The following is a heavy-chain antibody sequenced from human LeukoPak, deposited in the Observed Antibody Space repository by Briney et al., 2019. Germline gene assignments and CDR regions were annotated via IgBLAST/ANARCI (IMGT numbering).Heavy chain of an antibody. V-gene: IGHV4-59*01. CDR2: IYYGGST. CDR1: GASISSYY. D-gene: IGHD3-10*01. CDR3: ARGEVRGVDYYYGADV. J-gene: IGHJ6*02. Sequence: SETLSLTCTVSGASISSYYWNWIRQPPGKGLEWIGFIYYGGSTTHNPSLKSRVTISVEMSKNQFSLKLSSVTAADTAVYYCARGEVRGVDYYYGADVWGQGTTVIVSS.